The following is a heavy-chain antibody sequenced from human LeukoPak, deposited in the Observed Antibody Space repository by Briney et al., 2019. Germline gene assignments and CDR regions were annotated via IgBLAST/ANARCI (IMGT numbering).Heavy chain of an antibody. CDR3: ARCQHYFDSSAYPRPYYFDY. J-gene: IGHJ4*02. CDR1: GYSISSGYY. Sequence: SETLSLTCAVSGYSISSGYYWGWIRQPSGKGLEWVGNIYHTGSTYYNPSLKGRVTISGDTSKNQFSLKLSSVTAADTAVYYCARCQHYFDSSAYPRPYYFDYWGRGTLVTVSS. V-gene: IGHV4-38-2*01. D-gene: IGHD3-22*01. CDR2: IYHTGST.